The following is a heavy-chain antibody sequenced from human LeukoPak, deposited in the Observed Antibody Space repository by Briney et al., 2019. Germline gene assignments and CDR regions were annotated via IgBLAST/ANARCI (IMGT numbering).Heavy chain of an antibody. V-gene: IGHV3-30*02. J-gene: IGHJ5*02. D-gene: IGHD3-22*01. CDR2: IRYDGSNK. Sequence: PGGSLRLSCAASGFTFSSYGMHWVRQAPGKGLEWVAFIRYDGSNKYYADSVKGRFTISRDNSKNTLYLQMNSLRAEDTAVYYCAKDPGDDSSGYYYLNWFDPWGQGTLVTVSS. CDR3: AKDPGDDSSGYYYLNWFDP. CDR1: GFTFSSYG.